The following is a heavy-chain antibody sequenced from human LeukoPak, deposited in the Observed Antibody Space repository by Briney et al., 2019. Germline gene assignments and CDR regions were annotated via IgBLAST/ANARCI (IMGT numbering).Heavy chain of an antibody. J-gene: IGHJ4*02. CDR3: GFSEGDF. CDR2: IFTSGST. V-gene: IGHV4-4*07. D-gene: IGHD6-25*01. Sequence: SETLSLTCTVSGASITSYYWSWIRQRPGKGLEWIGRIFTSGSTNYNPSLKSRLTMSIDTSKNQFFLKLSSVTAADTAMYFCGFSEGDFWGQGALVTLSS. CDR1: GASITSYY.